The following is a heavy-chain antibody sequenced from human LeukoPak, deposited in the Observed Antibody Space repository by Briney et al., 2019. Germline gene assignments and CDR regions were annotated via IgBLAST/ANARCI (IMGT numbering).Heavy chain of an antibody. Sequence: SETLSPTSTVSGGSISSYYRSLLRQPAGKRLEMSGYNHTSGSTNYNPPLKSRVTISVDTSKNQFSLQLSSVTAADTAVYYCARLWGDYTIFGVAPNDYMDVWGKGTTVTVSS. J-gene: IGHJ6*03. CDR3: ARLWGDYTIFGVAPNDYMDV. V-gene: IGHV4-4*08. CDR1: GGSISSYY. D-gene: IGHD3-3*01. CDR2: NHTSGST.